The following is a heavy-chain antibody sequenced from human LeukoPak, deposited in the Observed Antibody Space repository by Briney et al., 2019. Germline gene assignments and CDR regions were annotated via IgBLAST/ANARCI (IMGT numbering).Heavy chain of an antibody. J-gene: IGHJ4*02. CDR2: INVDGSGI. Sequence: GGFLRLSCVVSGFSLSDYWMHWVRQGPGKGLMWVSHINVDGSGITYADSVKGRFTISRDSSRNMLYLQMNSLRAEDTAVYYCARGKYIDYWGQGTLVTVSS. CDR3: ARGKYIDY. V-gene: IGHV3-74*01. CDR1: GFSLSDYW. D-gene: IGHD1-1*01.